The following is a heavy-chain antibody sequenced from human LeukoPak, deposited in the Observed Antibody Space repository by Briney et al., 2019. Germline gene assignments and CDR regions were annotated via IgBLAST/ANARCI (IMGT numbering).Heavy chain of an antibody. V-gene: IGHV4-59*01. CDR3: AREVYYGSGSYYNWFDP. CDR2: IYYSGST. Sequence: SETLSLTCTVSSVSLTNYYWSWIRQPPGKGLEWIGYIYYSGSTNYNPSLKSRVTISVDTSKNQFSLKLSSVTAADTAVYYCAREVYYGSGSYYNWFDPWGQGTLVTVSS. J-gene: IGHJ5*02. CDR1: SVSLTNYY. D-gene: IGHD3-10*01.